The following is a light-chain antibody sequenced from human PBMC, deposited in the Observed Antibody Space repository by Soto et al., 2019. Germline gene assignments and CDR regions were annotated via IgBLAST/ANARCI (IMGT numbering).Light chain of an antibody. J-gene: IGKJ1*01. CDR2: KAS. CDR1: QSVSSGW. CDR3: QQYNSYPWT. V-gene: IGKV1-5*03. Sequence: DIPMTQSPSTLSASVGDRVTITCRASQSVSSGWLAWYQQKPGKAPNLLIYKASSLKTGVPSRFSGSGSGTEFTLTISSLQPDDFATYYCQQYNSYPWTFGQGTKVEI.